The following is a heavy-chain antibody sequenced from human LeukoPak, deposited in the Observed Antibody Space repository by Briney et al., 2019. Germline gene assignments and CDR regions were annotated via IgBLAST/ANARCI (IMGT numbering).Heavy chain of an antibody. V-gene: IGHV3-13*01. CDR2: IGTAGDT. Sequence: GGPLRLSCAASGFTFSAYDLHWVRQATGKGLEWVSAIGTAGDTYYPGSVKGRFTISRENAKNSLYLQMNSLRAEDTAVYYCARGHDYDSSVAYWGQGTLVTVSS. D-gene: IGHD3-22*01. CDR1: GFTFSAYD. J-gene: IGHJ4*02. CDR3: ARGHDYDSSVAY.